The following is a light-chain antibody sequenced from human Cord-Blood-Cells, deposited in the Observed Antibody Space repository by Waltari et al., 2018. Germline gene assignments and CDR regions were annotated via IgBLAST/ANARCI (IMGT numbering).Light chain of an antibody. Sequence: EIVLTQSPTTLSLSPGERATLSCRASQSVSSYLAWYQQKPGQAASLLIYDASNRATGIPARFSGSGSGTDFTLTISSLDPEDFAAYYCQQRSNWPPLTFGVGTKVEIK. V-gene: IGKV3-11*01. CDR2: DAS. J-gene: IGKJ4*01. CDR3: QQRSNWPPLT. CDR1: QSVSSY.